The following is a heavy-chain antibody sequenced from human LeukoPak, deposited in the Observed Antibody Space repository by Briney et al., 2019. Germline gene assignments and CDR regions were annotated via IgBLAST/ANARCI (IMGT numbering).Heavy chain of an antibody. J-gene: IGHJ4*02. CDR1: GYTFTSYG. D-gene: IGHD3-10*01. CDR3: ARGSPGESDFDY. Sequence: ASVKVSCKASGYTFTSYGITWVRQAPGQGLEWMGWMNPNSGNTGYAQKFQGRVTITRNTSISTAYMELSSLRSEDTAVYYCARGSPGESDFDYWGQGTLVTVSS. CDR2: MNPNSGNT. V-gene: IGHV1-8*03.